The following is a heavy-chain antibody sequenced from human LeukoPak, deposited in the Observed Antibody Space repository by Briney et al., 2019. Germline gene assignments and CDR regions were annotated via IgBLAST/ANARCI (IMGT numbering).Heavy chain of an antibody. CDR1: GLSVSSNY. J-gene: IGHJ4*02. CDR2: IYSGGST. CDR3: ARVQHSAFDH. V-gene: IGHV3-66*01. Sequence: GGSLRLSCAASGLSVSSNYMSWVRQAPGKGLEWVSIIYSGGSTYYADSVKDRFTISRDNSKNTPYLQVNNLRAEDTAVYYCARVQHSAFDHWGQGTLVTVSS.